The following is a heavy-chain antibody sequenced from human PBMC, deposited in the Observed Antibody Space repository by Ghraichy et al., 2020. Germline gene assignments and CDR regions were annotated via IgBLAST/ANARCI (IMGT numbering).Heavy chain of an antibody. D-gene: IGHD3-10*01. Sequence: GGSLRLSCAASGFTFSSYAMSWVRQAPGKGLEWVSAISGSGGSTYYADSVKGRFTISRDNSKNTLYLQMNSLRAEDTAVYYCAKDRELWFGQQNDAFDIWGQGTMVTVSS. CDR2: ISGSGGST. J-gene: IGHJ3*02. V-gene: IGHV3-23*01. CDR3: AKDRELWFGQQNDAFDI. CDR1: GFTFSSYA.